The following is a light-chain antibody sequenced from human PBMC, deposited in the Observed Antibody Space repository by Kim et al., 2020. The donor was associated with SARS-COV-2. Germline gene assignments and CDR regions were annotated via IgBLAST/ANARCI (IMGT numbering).Light chain of an antibody. CDR2: EVT. V-gene: IGLV2-8*01. CDR1: SSDVGGYNY. CDR3: TAYAGGNNLL. Sequence: GQSVNISCTGTSSDVGGYNYVSWYQQHPGKAPKLMIYEVTKRPSGVPDRFSGSKSGNTASLTVSGLQADDEANYYCTAYAGGNNLLFGGGTQLTVL. J-gene: IGLJ2*01.